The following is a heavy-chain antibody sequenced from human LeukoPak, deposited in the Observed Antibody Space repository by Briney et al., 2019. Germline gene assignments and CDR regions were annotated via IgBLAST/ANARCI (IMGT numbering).Heavy chain of an antibody. V-gene: IGHV1-8*01. CDR3: VRARYSSAWFDS. D-gene: IGHD6-25*01. CDR1: GYIFDRYD. Sequence: ASVKVSCKASGYIFDRYDINWVRQATGKGLEWMGWMNPRTGNTGYAQKFQGRVNMTSDTPMTTAYMELNSLKSEDTAVYYCVRARYSSAWFDSWGHGTVVTVSS. CDR2: MNPRTGNT. J-gene: IGHJ5*01.